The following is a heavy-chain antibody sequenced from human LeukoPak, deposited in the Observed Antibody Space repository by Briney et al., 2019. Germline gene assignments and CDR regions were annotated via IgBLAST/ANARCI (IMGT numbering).Heavy chain of an antibody. CDR2: ISSSSSYI. CDR3: ARAHFWSGYYKGHDAFDN. D-gene: IGHD3-3*02. V-gene: IGHV3-21*03. J-gene: IGHJ3*02. CDR1: GCTFSSYS. Sequence: GWSLRLSCAASGCTFSSYSMNWVRQAPGKGLERVSSISSSSSYIYYADSVKGRFTISRDNAKNSLYLQMNSLRAEDTAVYYCARAHFWSGYYKGHDAFDNWGQGTMVTVSS.